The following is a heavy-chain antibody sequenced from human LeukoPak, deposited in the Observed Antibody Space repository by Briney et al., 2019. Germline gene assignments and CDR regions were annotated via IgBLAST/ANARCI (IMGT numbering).Heavy chain of an antibody. CDR3: ARDQEAYCSSTSCYEYSYYMDV. J-gene: IGHJ6*03. Sequence: SETLSLTCTVSGGSISSYYWSWIRQPAGKGLEWIGSIYYSGSTYYNPSLKSRVTISVDTSKNQFSLKLSSVTAADTAVYYCARDQEAYCSSTSCYEYSYYMDVWGKGTTVTISS. D-gene: IGHD2-2*01. V-gene: IGHV4-59*05. CDR2: IYYSGST. CDR1: GGSISSYY.